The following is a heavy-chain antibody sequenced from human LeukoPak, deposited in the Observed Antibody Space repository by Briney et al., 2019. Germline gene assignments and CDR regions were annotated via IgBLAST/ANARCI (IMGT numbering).Heavy chain of an antibody. CDR3: ATRGYSYAYFLVRQVEGDY. Sequence: SETLSLTCAVYDGTFSGYYCSWIRQPPGKGLEWIGEINHSGSTNYNPSLKSRVTISVDTSKNQFSLKLSSVTAADTAVYYCATRGYSYAYFLVRQVEGDYWGQGTLVTVSS. V-gene: IGHV4-34*08. D-gene: IGHD5-18*01. CDR2: INHSGST. CDR1: DGTFSGYY. J-gene: IGHJ4*02.